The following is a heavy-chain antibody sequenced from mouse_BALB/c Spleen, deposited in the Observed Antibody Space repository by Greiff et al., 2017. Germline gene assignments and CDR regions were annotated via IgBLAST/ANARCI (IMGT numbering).Heavy chain of an antibody. CDR1: GYTFTSYW. V-gene: IGHV1-55*01. CDR2: IYPGNYSS. J-gene: IGHJ2*01. CDR3: ERGGREYFDY. D-gene: IGHD3-3*01. Sequence: QVQLQQPGAELVKPGASVRMSCKASGYTFTSYWITWVKQRPGQGLEWIGDIYPGNYSSNYNEKFKSKATLTVDTSSSAAYMQLSSLTSEDSAVYFCERGGREYFDYGGQGTTLTVSS.